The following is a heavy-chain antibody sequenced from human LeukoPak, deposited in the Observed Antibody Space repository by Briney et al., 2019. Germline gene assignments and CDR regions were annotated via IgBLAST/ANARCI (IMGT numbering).Heavy chain of an antibody. D-gene: IGHD3-3*01. CDR3: AREGGFYRPLDY. J-gene: IGHJ4*02. CDR1: GGSISNYYY. Sequence: SETLSLTCPVSGGSISNYYYWTWIRQPPGKGLEWIGEVHLDGRTNYNPSLKSRLIMSVDLPENHISLKLTSVTAADTAVYYCAREGGFYRPLDYAGQGTLVTVSS. CDR2: VHLDGRT. V-gene: IGHV4-4*02.